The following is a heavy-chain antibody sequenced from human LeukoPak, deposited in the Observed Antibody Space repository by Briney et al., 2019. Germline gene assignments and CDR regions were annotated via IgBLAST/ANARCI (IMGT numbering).Heavy chain of an antibody. J-gene: IGHJ6*02. Sequence: ASVKLSCKASGYTFTRYDINWVRQATGPGLEWMGWMNPNSGNTGYAQKFQGRVTMTRNTSISTAYMELSSLRSEDTAVYYCAGTYSSGWQTYYYYGMDVWGQGTTVTVSS. V-gene: IGHV1-8*01. CDR2: MNPNSGNT. CDR3: AGTYSSGWQTYYYYGMDV. CDR1: GYTFTRYD. D-gene: IGHD6-19*01.